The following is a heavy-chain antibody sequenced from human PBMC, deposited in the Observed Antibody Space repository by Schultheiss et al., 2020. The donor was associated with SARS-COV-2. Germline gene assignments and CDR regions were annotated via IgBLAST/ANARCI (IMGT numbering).Heavy chain of an antibody. CDR1: GFTVSSNY. Sequence: GGSLRLSCAASGFTVSSNYMSWVRQAPGKGLEWVSAISGSGGSTYYADSVKGRFTISRDNSKSTLFLQMDSLRVEDTAVYFCAKDQSYSGTYRVIGGQGTLVTVSS. CDR3: AKDQSYSGTYRVI. CDR2: ISGSGGST. V-gene: IGHV3-23*01. D-gene: IGHD1-26*01. J-gene: IGHJ4*02.